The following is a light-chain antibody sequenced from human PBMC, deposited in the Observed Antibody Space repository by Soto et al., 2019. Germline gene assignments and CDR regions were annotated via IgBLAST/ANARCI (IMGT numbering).Light chain of an antibody. CDR2: GAS. CDR3: QQYGSSPRT. CDR1: QGVSDNY. J-gene: IGKJ2*01. Sequence: EVVLTQSPGTLSLSPGEGATPSCRASQGVSDNYLAWYQHKPGQPPRLLIYGASNRATAIPDRFSGSGSGTDFTLTISRLEPEDFAVYFCQQYGSSPRTFGQGTKLDIK. V-gene: IGKV3-20*01.